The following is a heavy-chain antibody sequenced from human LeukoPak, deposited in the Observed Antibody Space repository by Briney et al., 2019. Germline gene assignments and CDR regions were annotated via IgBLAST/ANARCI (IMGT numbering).Heavy chain of an antibody. V-gene: IGHV4-34*01. CDR3: AAGGDDAKAGY. CDR1: VDSFSGYY. CDR2: IHYSGTP. J-gene: IGHJ4*02. Sequence: SETLSLTCAVYVDSFSGYYWDWVRQPPGKGLEWIGTIHYSGTPTFYNPSLESRVTILADTSKNQFSLKLSSVTAADTALYYCAAGGDDAKAGYWGQGTLVAVSS. D-gene: IGHD3-16*01.